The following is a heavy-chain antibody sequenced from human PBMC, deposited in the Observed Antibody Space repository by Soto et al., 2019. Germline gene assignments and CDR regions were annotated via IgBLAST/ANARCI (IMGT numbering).Heavy chain of an antibody. CDR2: ISWNSGSM. CDR3: AKDMELGGDY. Sequence: EVQLVESGGGLVQPGRSLRLSCAASGFTFDDYAMHWVRQAPGKGLEWVSGISWNSGSMGYADSVKGRFTISRDNAKNSLYLQMNSLRAEDTALYYCAKDMELGGDYWGQGTLVTVSS. D-gene: IGHD1-7*01. CDR1: GFTFDDYA. J-gene: IGHJ4*02. V-gene: IGHV3-9*01.